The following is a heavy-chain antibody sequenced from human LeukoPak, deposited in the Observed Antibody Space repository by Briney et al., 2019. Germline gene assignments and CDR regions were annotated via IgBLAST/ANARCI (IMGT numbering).Heavy chain of an antibody. CDR2: ISSSSDYI. CDR3: ARDSVVGDNLNWFDP. Sequence: GGSLRLSCVASGFTFSAHSMNWVRQAPGKGLEWVSLISSSSDYIKYADSVKGRFTISRDNAKNSLNLQMNSLRVEDTAVYYCARDSVVGDNLNWFDPWGQGTLVTVSS. J-gene: IGHJ5*02. D-gene: IGHD2-21*01. CDR1: GFTFSAHS. V-gene: IGHV3-21*06.